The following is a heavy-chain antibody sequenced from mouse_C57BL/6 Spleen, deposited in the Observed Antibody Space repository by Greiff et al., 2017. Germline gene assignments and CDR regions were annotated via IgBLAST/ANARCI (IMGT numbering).Heavy chain of an antibody. Sequence: VQLQQPGAELVRPGTSVKLSCKASGYTFTSYWMHWVKQRPGQGLEWIGVIDPSDSYTNYNQKFKGKATLTVDTSSSTAYMQLNSLTSEDSAVYYCAYYGSSYVDYWGQGTTLTVSS. CDR1: GYTFTSYW. CDR3: AYYGSSYVDY. J-gene: IGHJ2*01. V-gene: IGHV1-59*01. CDR2: IDPSDSYT. D-gene: IGHD1-1*01.